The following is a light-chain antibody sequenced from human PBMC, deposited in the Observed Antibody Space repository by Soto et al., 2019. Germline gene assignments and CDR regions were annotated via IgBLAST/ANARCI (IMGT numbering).Light chain of an antibody. Sequence: SALTQPASVSGSPGQSITISCTGTSSDVGGYNYVSWYQQHPGEAPKLLIYEVNHRPSGDSSRFSGSKSGNTASLTISGLQAEDEGDYYCSSYSSSTTLYVFGTGTQLTVL. CDR3: SSYSSSTTLYV. CDR2: EVN. J-gene: IGLJ1*01. CDR1: SSDVGGYNY. V-gene: IGLV2-14*01.